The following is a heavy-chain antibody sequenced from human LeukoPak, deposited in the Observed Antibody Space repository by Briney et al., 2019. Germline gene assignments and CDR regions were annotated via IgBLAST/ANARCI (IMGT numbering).Heavy chain of an antibody. V-gene: IGHV7-4-1*02. Sequence: ASVKVSCKASGYTFTSYAMNWVRQASGQGLEWMGWINTNTGNPTYAQGFTGRFVFSLDTSVSTAYLQISSLKAEDTAVYYCARDKQQLVPGGYYFDYWGQGTLVTVSS. CDR3: ARDKQQLVPGGYYFDY. J-gene: IGHJ4*02. CDR2: INTNTGNP. D-gene: IGHD6-13*01. CDR1: GYTFTSYA.